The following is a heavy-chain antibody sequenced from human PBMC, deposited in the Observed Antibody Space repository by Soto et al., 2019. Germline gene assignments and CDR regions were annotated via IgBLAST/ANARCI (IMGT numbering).Heavy chain of an antibody. CDR1: GFSFSTYG. Sequence: PGGSLRLSCAASGFSFSTYGMHWVRQAPGKGLEWVAFISNDGSNKYYADSVKGRFTISRDNAKNSLFLQMNSLRPEDTALYYCAKDMKWGGMTTIHYFDSWGQGTQVTVSS. J-gene: IGHJ4*02. V-gene: IGHV3-30*18. D-gene: IGHD4-17*01. CDR3: AKDMKWGGMTTIHYFDS. CDR2: ISNDGSNK.